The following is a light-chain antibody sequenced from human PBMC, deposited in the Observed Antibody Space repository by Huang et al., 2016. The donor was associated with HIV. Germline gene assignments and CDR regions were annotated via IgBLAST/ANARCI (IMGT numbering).Light chain of an antibody. CDR1: QSVFYNSNKKNY. V-gene: IGKV4-1*01. CDR3: HQYYNTRPT. Sequence: DIVMTQSPDSLAVSLGERATIKCKSSQSVFYNSNKKNYLAWYQQKPGQPPKQLICWASIRESGVPDRFSGSGSGTDFTLTISSLQTEDVAVYYCHQYYNTRPTFGPGTKVEIK. CDR2: WAS. J-gene: IGKJ3*01.